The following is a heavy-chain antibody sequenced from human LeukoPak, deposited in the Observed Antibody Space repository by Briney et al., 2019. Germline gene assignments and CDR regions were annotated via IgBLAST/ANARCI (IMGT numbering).Heavy chain of an antibody. V-gene: IGHV3-23*01. CDR2: ITGSGTNT. Sequence: GGSPRLSCVASGFTFSNYAMSWVRQAPGKGLEWVSAITGSGTNTYYADSVKGRFTISRDNSKNTVFLQMNSLRHEDTAIYYCVIWGDYDVLTGYYVPDYWGQGTLVTVSS. CDR3: VIWGDYDVLTGYYVPDY. J-gene: IGHJ4*02. D-gene: IGHD3-9*01. CDR1: GFTFSNYA.